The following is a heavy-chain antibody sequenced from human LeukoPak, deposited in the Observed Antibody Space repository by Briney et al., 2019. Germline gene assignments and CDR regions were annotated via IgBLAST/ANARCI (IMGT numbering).Heavy chain of an antibody. D-gene: IGHD3-10*02. J-gene: IGHJ4*02. Sequence: GGSLRLSCVACGFTFHHYAMIWVRQAPGKGLQWVSAISAGGDKIHYAGSVKGRFTISRDNSRNTLYVQMSSLKADDTAVYYCVKNVGGNEGAYWGQGTLVTVSS. V-gene: IGHV3-23*01. CDR2: ISAGGDKI. CDR1: GFTFHHYA. CDR3: VKNVGGNEGAY.